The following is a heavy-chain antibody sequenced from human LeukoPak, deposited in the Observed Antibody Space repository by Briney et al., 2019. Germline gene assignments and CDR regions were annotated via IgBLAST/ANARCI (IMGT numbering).Heavy chain of an antibody. Sequence: ASVKVSCKAPGYTFTSYYMHWVRQAPGQGLEWMGIINPSGGSTSYAQKFQGRVTMTRDTSTSTVYMELSSLRSEDTAVYYCAAIFSSIIGWFDPWGQGTLVTVSS. CDR1: GYTFTSYY. CDR3: AAIFSSIIGWFDP. V-gene: IGHV1-46*01. D-gene: IGHD3-10*01. J-gene: IGHJ5*02. CDR2: INPSGGST.